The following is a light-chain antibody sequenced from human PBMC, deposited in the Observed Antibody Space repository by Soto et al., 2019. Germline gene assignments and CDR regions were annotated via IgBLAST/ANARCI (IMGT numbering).Light chain of an antibody. CDR2: GNS. CDR3: QSHDSSLSGSK. CDR1: SSNIGAGYD. Sequence: QSVLTQPPSVSGAPGQRVTISCTGSSSNIGAGYDVHWYQQLPGTAPKLLIYGNSNRPSGVPDRFSGSKSGTSASLAITGLQAEDEADYYCQSHDSSLSGSKFGGGTQLTVL. V-gene: IGLV1-40*01. J-gene: IGLJ2*01.